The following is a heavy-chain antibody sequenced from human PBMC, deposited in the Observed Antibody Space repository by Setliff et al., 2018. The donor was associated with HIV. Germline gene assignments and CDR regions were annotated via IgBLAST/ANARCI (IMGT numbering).Heavy chain of an antibody. V-gene: IGHV4-31*03. J-gene: IGHJ4*02. CDR3: ARGVCPREFYFDY. CDR2: IYYSGST. CDR1: GVSVNSGGYY. D-gene: IGHD3-10*01. Sequence: SETLSLTCTVSGVSVNSGGYYWNWIRQHPGKGLEWIGHIYYSGSTYDNPSLKSRISISIDTSKNQFSLKLNSVTAADTAVYYCARGVCPREFYFDYWGQGSLVTVS.